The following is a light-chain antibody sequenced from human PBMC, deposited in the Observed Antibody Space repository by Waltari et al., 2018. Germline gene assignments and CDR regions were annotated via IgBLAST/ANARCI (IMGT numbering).Light chain of an antibody. CDR3: CSYAGIVV. J-gene: IGLJ2*01. Sequence: QSALTPPASVSGSPGQSITVSCTETSSDVGNYNLVSWYQQHPGTAPKLMIYEVSKRPSGVSNRFSGSKSGNTASLTISGLQAEDEADYYCCSYAGIVVFGGGTKLTVL. CDR1: SSDVGNYNL. V-gene: IGLV2-23*02. CDR2: EVS.